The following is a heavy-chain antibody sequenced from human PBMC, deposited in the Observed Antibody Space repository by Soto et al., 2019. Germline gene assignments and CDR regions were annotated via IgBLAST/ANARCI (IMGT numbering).Heavy chain of an antibody. D-gene: IGHD3-10*02. CDR3: AKGADMLDYYYFMDV. Sequence: EVQLVESGGDLVQPGGSLRLSCAASGFIFDDYAMHWVRQVPGRGLEWVSGISWHSRSVAYADSVKGRFTISRDSANLYLQMNSLRSEDSALYYCAKGADMLDYYYFMDVCGKGTTVTVSS. CDR1: GFIFDDYA. J-gene: IGHJ6*03. V-gene: IGHV3-9*01. CDR2: ISWHSRSV.